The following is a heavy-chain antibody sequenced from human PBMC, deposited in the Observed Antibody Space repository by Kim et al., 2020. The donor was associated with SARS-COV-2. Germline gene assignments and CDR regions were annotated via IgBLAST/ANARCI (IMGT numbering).Heavy chain of an antibody. J-gene: IGHJ4*02. Sequence: KFQGRVTITADESTSTAYMELSSLRSEDTAVYYCARSYCSGGSCYRGSDYWGQGTLVTVSS. V-gene: IGHV1-69*01. CDR3: ARSYCSGGSCYRGSDY. D-gene: IGHD2-15*01.